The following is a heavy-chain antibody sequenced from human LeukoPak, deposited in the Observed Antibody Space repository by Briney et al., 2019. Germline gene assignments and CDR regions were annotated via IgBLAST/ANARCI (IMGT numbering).Heavy chain of an antibody. CDR3: AKAGELLRSAFDI. CDR2: ISASGGRT. J-gene: IGHJ3*02. V-gene: IGHV3-23*01. CDR1: GFIFNNYA. Sequence: GGSLRFSCAGSGFIFNNYAMSWVRPAPGQGPEWVSGISASGGRTFYADSVKGRFTIARDDSKNTLYLQMNSLRAEDTAVYYCAKAGELLRSAFDIWGQGTMVTVSS. D-gene: IGHD1-26*01.